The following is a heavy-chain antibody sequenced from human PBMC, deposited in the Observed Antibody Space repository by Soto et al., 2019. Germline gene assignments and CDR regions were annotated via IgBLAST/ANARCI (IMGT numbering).Heavy chain of an antibody. Sequence: QEQLVQSGPEVKKPGASVKVSCTASGYTFTSYYIHWVRQAPGQGLEWVGIINPNGGGTSYAQKFQDRFTVTSETSTSTVYMELSSLGSEDTAVYYCARIPGIAVSGTSWGQGTLVTVSS. V-gene: IGHV1-46*01. D-gene: IGHD6-19*01. CDR3: ARIPGIAVSGTS. CDR1: GYTFTSYY. J-gene: IGHJ5*02. CDR2: INPNGGGT.